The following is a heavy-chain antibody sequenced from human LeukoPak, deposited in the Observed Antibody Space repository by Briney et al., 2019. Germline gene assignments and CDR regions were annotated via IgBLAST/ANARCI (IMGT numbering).Heavy chain of an antibody. D-gene: IGHD2-2*01. Sequence: GGSLRLSCAASGFTFSSYSMNWGRQAPGKGLEWVSSISSSSSYIYYADSVKGRFTISRDNAKNSLYLQMNSLRAEDTAVYYCARDRLPAAYYYYYGMDVWGQGTTVTVSS. CDR1: GFTFSSYS. J-gene: IGHJ6*02. V-gene: IGHV3-21*01. CDR3: ARDRLPAAYYYYYGMDV. CDR2: ISSSSSYI.